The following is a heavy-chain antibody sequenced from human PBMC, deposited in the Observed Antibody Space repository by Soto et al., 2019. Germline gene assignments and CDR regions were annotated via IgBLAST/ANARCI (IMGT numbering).Heavy chain of an antibody. J-gene: IGHJ5*02. CDR1: GFTFSSYD. Sequence: EVQLVESGGGLVQPGGSLRLSCAASGFTFSSYDMNWVRQAPGKGLEWVSYISRSSSTIYYADSVKGRFTISRDNAKNSLYLQMNSLRAEDTAVYYCAGHGGQWLNWFDPWGQGILVTVSS. CDR3: AGHGGQWLNWFDP. D-gene: IGHD6-19*01. CDR2: ISRSSSTI. V-gene: IGHV3-48*01.